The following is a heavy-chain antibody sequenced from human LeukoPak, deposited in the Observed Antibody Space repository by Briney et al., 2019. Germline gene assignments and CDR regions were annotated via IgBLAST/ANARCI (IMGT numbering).Heavy chain of an antibody. CDR3: ARIEGSTFDY. CDR2: IYPGDSES. Sequence: PGESLKISCKGSGSTFTRYWIGWVRQLPGKGLEWMGIIYPGDSESRYRPSLQGQVTISVDKSINTAYLQWSSLKASDTAIYYCARIEGSTFDYWGQGTLVTVSS. V-gene: IGHV5-51*01. J-gene: IGHJ4*02. CDR1: GSTFTRYW.